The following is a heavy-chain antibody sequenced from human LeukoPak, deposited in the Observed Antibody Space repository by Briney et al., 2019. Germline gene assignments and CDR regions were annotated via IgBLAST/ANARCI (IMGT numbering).Heavy chain of an antibody. CDR3: AKAPWGCSSTSCQGYYYYYGMDV. D-gene: IGHD2-2*01. Sequence: GGSLRLSCAASGFTFSSYAMSWVRQAPGKGLEWVSAISGSGGSTYYADSVKGRFTISRDNSKNTLYLQMNSLRAEDTAVYYCAKAPWGCSSTSCQGYYYYYGMDVWGQGITVTVSS. CDR2: ISGSGGST. CDR1: GFTFSSYA. V-gene: IGHV3-23*01. J-gene: IGHJ6*02.